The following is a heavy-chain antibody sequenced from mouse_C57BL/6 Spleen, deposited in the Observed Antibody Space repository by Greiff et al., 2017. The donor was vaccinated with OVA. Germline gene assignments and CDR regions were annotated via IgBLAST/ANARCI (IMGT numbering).Heavy chain of an antibody. J-gene: IGHJ3*01. V-gene: IGHV1-63*01. Sequence: LQESGAELVRPGTSVKMSCKASGYTFTNYWIGWAKQRPGHGLEWIGDIYPGGGYTNYNEKFKGKATLTADKSSSPAYMQFSSLTSEDSAIYYCARYYYDYDGLAYWGQGTLVTVSA. CDR3: ARYYYDYDGLAY. D-gene: IGHD2-4*01. CDR2: IYPGGGYT. CDR1: GYTFTNYW.